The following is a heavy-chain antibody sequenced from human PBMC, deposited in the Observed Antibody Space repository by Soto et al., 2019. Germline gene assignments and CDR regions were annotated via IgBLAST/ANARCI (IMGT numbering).Heavy chain of an antibody. CDR2: IYYSGST. CDR1: GGSISSYY. J-gene: IGHJ4*02. V-gene: IGHV4-59*01. CDR3: ARSNTAMVFDY. Sequence: SETLSLTCTVSGGSISSYYWSWIRQPPGKGLEWIGYIYYSGSTNYNPSLKSRVTISVDTSKNQFSLKLSSVNAADTAVYYCARSNTAMVFDYWGQGTLVTVSS. D-gene: IGHD5-18*01.